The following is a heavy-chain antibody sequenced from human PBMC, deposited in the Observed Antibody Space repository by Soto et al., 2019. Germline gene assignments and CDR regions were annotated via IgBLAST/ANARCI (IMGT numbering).Heavy chain of an antibody. Sequence: GASVKVSCKASGYIFSSHCIYWVRQAPGQGLQWMGIINPGGGRTAHAQKFQGRVTLTKDMSTSTVYMELTSLTYDDTAVYYCAGDVAGTGGTYVMGGWGQGATVTVSS. CDR3: AGDVAGTGGTYVMGG. CDR2: INPGGGRT. J-gene: IGHJ6*01. CDR1: GYIFSSHC. D-gene: IGHD2-15*01. V-gene: IGHV1-46*01.